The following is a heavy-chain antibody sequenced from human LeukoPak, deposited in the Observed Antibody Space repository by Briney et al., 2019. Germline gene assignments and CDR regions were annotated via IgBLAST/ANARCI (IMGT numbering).Heavy chain of an antibody. D-gene: IGHD1-7*01. J-gene: IGHJ4*02. CDR1: GYTFTDYA. Sequence: GASVKVSCKASGYTFTDYAMNWVRQAPGQGLQYMGWINTNTGNPTYAQGFTRRFVFSLDTSVSTAYLQISSLKAEDTAVYYCARGPNWDYVFFDYWGQGTLVTVSS. CDR2: INTNTGNP. CDR3: ARGPNWDYVFFDY. V-gene: IGHV7-4-1*02.